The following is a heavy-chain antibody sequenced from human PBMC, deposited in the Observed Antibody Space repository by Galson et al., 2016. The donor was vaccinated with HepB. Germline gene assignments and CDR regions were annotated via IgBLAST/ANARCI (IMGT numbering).Heavy chain of an antibody. CDR2: INWNSYST. V-gene: IGHV3-9*01. J-gene: IGHJ6*02. CDR1: GFTFDDYG. Sequence: SLRLSCAASGFTFDDYGMHWVRQAPGRGLEWVGGINWNSYSTAYADSVMGRFTISRDNAKHSVHLQMDGLRVEDTAVYFCERDPDTASKVDVWGQGTSVIVSS. D-gene: IGHD5-18*01. CDR3: ERDPDTASKVDV.